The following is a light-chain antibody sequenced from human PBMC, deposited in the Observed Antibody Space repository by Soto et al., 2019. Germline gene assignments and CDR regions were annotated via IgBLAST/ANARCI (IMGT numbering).Light chain of an antibody. Sequence: DIQMTQSPSSLSASIGDSVTVTCRASQGIYTYLNWFQQRPGEAPKLLIYAASSLQGGVPSRFSRSGSGAFFTLTISNLQPEDCATYSCQQSYSTPRTFGQGTKVE. V-gene: IGKV1-39*01. J-gene: IGKJ2*01. CDR1: QGIYTY. CDR3: QQSYSTPRT. CDR2: AAS.